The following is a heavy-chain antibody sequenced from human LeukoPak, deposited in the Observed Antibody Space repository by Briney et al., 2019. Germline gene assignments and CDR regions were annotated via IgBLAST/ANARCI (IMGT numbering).Heavy chain of an antibody. Sequence: GSLRLSCAVSGFNLSNFWMTWVRQPPGKGLEWIGEINHSGSTNYNPSLKSRVTISVDTSKNQFSLKLSSVTAADTAVYYCASEIKPGIAAAALGYWGQGTLVTVSS. J-gene: IGHJ4*02. V-gene: IGHV4-34*01. CDR1: GFNLSNFW. D-gene: IGHD6-13*01. CDR2: INHSGST. CDR3: ASEIKPGIAAAALGY.